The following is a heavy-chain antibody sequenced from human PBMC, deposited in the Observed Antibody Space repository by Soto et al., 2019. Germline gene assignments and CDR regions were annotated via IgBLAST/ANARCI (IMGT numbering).Heavy chain of an antibody. CDR2: INYSGTT. CDR1: GGSFSSDSFI. Sequence: SETLSLTCSVSGGSFSSDSFIWSWVRQFPGKGLEWIGYINYSGTTYYNPSLRSRITMSVDTSKNQFSLNLSSVTAADTAVYYCGRDHKWDGLDVWAQGTSVTVSS. V-gene: IGHV4-31*03. D-gene: IGHD1-26*01. J-gene: IGHJ6*02. CDR3: GRDHKWDGLDV.